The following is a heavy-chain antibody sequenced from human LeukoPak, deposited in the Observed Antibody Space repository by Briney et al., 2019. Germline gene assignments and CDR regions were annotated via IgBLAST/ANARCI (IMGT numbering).Heavy chain of an antibody. CDR3: ARDCGGGSCYYGKDV. CDR1: GGSISNYY. D-gene: IGHD2-15*01. J-gene: IGHJ6*02. V-gene: IGHV4-59*01. CDR2: IYYSGST. Sequence: KPSETLSLTCTVSGGSISNYYWSWIRQPLGKGLEWIGYIYYSGSTNYNPSLKSRVTISVDTSKNQFSLKLSSVTAADTAVYYCARDCGGGSCYYGKDVWGQGTTVTVSS.